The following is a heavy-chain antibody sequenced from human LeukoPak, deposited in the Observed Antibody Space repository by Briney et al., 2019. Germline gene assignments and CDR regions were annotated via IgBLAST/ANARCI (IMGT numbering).Heavy chain of an antibody. Sequence: SETLSLTCAVYGGSFSTYYWSWIRQAPGKGLEWVGEINQSGGTNYNLSLKSRVTISVDTSKNQFSLKLSSVTAADTAVYYCARGHSSSWSYIDYWGQGTLVTVSS. D-gene: IGHD6-13*01. J-gene: IGHJ4*02. CDR1: GGSFSTYY. CDR3: ARGHSSSWSYIDY. V-gene: IGHV4-34*01. CDR2: INQSGGT.